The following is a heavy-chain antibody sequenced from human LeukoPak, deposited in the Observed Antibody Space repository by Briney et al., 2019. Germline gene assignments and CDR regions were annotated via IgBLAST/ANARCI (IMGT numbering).Heavy chain of an antibody. Sequence: SETLSLTWTVSGDSINNNNYYWGWIRQPPGEGLEWIGNIYYNGRTYYSPSLKSRGTISVDTSKNQFSLKLSSVTAADTAVYYCARDLLLLLWFGSAESDAFDIWGQGTMVTVSS. J-gene: IGHJ3*02. CDR3: ARDLLLLLWFGSAESDAFDI. D-gene: IGHD3-10*01. CDR1: GDSINNNNYY. CDR2: IYYNGRT. V-gene: IGHV4-39*07.